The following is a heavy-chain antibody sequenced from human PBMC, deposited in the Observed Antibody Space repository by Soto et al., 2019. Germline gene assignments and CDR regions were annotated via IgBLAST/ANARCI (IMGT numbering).Heavy chain of an antibody. D-gene: IGHD3-16*01. CDR3: ARAKRGSVFTSVDY. CDR2: INTDGSSI. CDR1: GFTFSLYH. V-gene: IGHV3-74*01. J-gene: IGHJ4*02. Sequence: WGSLRLSCAASGFTFSLYHIHWVRQAPGKGLLWLSRINTDGSSIDYADSVKGRFTISRDNARNTLYLEMNSLRVEDTAVYYCARAKRGSVFTSVDYWGQGTLVTVSS.